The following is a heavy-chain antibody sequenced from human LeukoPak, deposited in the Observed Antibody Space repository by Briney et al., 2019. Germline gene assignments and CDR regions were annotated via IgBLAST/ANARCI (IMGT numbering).Heavy chain of an antibody. CDR3: ARDTGARGSGYPY. CDR1: GGTFSSYA. V-gene: IGHV1-69*04. D-gene: IGHD3-22*01. J-gene: IGHJ4*02. Sequence: SVKVSCKASGGTFSSYAISWVRQAPGQGLEWMGRIIPILGIANYAQKFQGRVTITADKSTSTAYMELSSLRSEDTAVYYCARDTGARGSGYPYWGRGTLVTVSS. CDR2: IIPILGIA.